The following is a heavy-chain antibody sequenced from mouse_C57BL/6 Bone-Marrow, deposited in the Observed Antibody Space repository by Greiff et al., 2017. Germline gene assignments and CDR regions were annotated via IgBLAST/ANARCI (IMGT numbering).Heavy chain of an antibody. Sequence: EVHLVESEGGLVQPGSSMKLSCTASGFTFSDYYMAWVRQVPEKGLEWVANINYDGSSTYYLDTLTGRFIITGDNAKNNLYLQMSSLKSEDTATYYCARDPRSNAMDYWGQGTSVTVSS. CDR2: INYDGSST. CDR1: GFTFSDYY. J-gene: IGHJ4*01. CDR3: ARDPRSNAMDY. V-gene: IGHV5-16*01.